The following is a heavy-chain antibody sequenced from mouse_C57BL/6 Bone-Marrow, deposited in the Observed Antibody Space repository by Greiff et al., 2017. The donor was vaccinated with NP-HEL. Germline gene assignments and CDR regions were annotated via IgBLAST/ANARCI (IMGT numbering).Heavy chain of an antibody. J-gene: IGHJ1*03. CDR2: IWSGVST. CDR3: ASGSSYGYFDV. CDR1: GFSLTSYG. V-gene: IGHV2-2*01. Sequence: QVQLQQSGPGLVQPSQSLSITCTVSGFSLTSYGVHWVRQSPGKGLEWLGVIWSGVSTDYNAAFISRLSISEDNSNSQVFFRMNSLQADDTAIYYCASGSSYGYFDVWGTGTTVTVSS. D-gene: IGHD1-1*01.